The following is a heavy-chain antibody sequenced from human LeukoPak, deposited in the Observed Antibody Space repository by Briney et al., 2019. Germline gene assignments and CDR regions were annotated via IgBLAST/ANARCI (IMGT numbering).Heavy chain of an antibody. CDR2: ISWDGGST. CDR1: GFPFDVCA. D-gene: IGHD3-22*01. Sequence: QPGGSLRLSCSASGFPFDVCAMHWVRQAPGKGLEWVSLISWDGGSTYYADSVKGRFTISRDNSKNSLYLQMNSLRAEDTALYYCAKDEYSSYMDVWGKGTTVTVSS. J-gene: IGHJ6*03. CDR3: AKDEYSSYMDV. V-gene: IGHV3-43D*03.